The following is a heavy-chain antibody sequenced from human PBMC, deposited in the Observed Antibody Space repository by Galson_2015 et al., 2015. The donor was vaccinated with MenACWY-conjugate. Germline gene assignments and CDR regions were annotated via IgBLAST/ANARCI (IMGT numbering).Heavy chain of an antibody. J-gene: IGHJ6*02. Sequence: SLRLSCAASGFTFSSDSMNWVRQAPGRGLEWVSYISSSSSTIYYADSVKGRFTISRDNAKNSLYLQMHSLRAEDTAVYYCARGYSGRGYYYYGMDVWGQGTTVTVSS. CDR3: ARGYSGRGYYYYGMDV. D-gene: IGHD5-12*01. CDR2: ISSSSSTI. V-gene: IGHV3-48*04. CDR1: GFTFSSDS.